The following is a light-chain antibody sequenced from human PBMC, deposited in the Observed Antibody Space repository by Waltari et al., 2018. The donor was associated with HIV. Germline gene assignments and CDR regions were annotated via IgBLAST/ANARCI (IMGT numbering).Light chain of an antibody. CDR2: DAS. V-gene: IGKV3-11*01. J-gene: IGKJ4*01. CDR3: QQRHSWPLS. CDR1: LTIVNF. Sequence: EITLTQSPVDLSLSPGDRATLSCRANLTIVNFLGWYQQRPGQSPSLLIYDASKRVTGVPVRFSGSGSGTDFSLIINNIQPEDAALYYCQQRHSWPLSFGGGT.